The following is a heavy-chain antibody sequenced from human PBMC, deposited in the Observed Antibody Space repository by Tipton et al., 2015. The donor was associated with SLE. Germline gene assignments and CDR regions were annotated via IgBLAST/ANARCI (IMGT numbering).Heavy chain of an antibody. CDR3: AKDGAITFGGFVLIEYGMVV. CDR2: IWYDGSNK. J-gene: IGHJ6*02. V-gene: IGHV3-30*18. CDR1: GFTFSGYG. Sequence: SLRLSCAASGFTFSGYGMHWVRQAPGKGLEWVAVIWYDGSNKYYADSVKGRFTISRDNSKNTLYLQMNSLRAEDTAVYYCAKDGAITFGGFVLIEYGMVVWGQETTVTVSS. D-gene: IGHD3-16*01.